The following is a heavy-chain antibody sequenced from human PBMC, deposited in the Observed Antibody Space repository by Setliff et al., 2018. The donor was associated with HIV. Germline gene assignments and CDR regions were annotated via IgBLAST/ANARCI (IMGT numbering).Heavy chain of an antibody. J-gene: IGHJ6*02. CDR2: IYYSGSV. CDR1: GGAISGSGYY. V-gene: IGHV4-31*03. D-gene: IGHD1-26*01. Sequence: PSETLSLTCSVSGGAISGSGYYWSWIRQPPGKALEWIGYIYYSGSVYYNPSLKSRLTISVDTSKNQFSVKLNSVTAADTAVYYCARSKLSGSNHETYGFDVWGQGTTVTVSS. CDR3: ARSKLSGSNHETYGFDV.